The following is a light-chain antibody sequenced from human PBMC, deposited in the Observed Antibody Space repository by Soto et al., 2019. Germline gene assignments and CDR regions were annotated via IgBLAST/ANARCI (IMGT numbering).Light chain of an antibody. CDR1: QSVSSY. CDR3: QQRSNWPTGMVT. Sequence: EIVLTQSPATLSLSPGERATLSCRASQSVSSYLAWYQQKPGQAPRLLIYDASNRATGIPARFSGSGSGTDVTLTISSLEPEDFAVYYCQQRSNWPTGMVTFGPGTKVDIK. CDR2: DAS. V-gene: IGKV3-11*01. J-gene: IGKJ3*01.